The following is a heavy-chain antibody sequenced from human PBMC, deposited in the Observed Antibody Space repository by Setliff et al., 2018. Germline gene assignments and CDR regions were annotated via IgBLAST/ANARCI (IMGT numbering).Heavy chain of an antibody. J-gene: IGHJ4*02. CDR3: ARDADYYDSSETPIVDY. CDR1: GYRFSTYG. V-gene: IGHV1-18*01. Sequence: ASVKVSCKASGYRFSTYGISWVRQAPGQGREGMAWVSDNNGNTNYAKSFQGRVTMNTDTSTSTAYMELGSLTSDDTAVYYCARDADYYDSSETPIVDYWCQGTLVTVSS. D-gene: IGHD3-22*01. CDR2: VSDNNGNT.